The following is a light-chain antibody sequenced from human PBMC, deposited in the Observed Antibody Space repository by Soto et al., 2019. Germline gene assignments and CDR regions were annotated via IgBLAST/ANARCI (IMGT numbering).Light chain of an antibody. CDR1: SPNIGADYD. J-gene: IGLJ2*01. Sequence: QSVLTQPPSVSGAPGQRVIISCTGSSPNIGADYDVHWYQQLPGTAPKLLIYANNNRPSGVPDRFSGSKSGTSASLAITGLQAEDEADYYCHSYDNGLGGSIFGGGTKVTVL. V-gene: IGLV1-40*01. CDR2: ANN. CDR3: HSYDNGLGGSI.